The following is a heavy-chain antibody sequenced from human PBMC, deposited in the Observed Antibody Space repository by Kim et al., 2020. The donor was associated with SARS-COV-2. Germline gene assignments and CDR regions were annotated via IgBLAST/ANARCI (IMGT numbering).Heavy chain of an antibody. CDR3: ARDLRGVAGVFDY. CDR2: ISSSSSYI. J-gene: IGHJ4*02. V-gene: IGHV3-21*01. Sequence: GGSLRLSCAASGFTFSSYSMNWVRQAPGKGLEWVSSISSSSSYIYYADSVKGRFTISRDNAKNSLYLQMNSLRAEDTAVYYCARDLRGVAGVFDYWGQGTLVTVSS. D-gene: IGHD6-19*01. CDR1: GFTFSSYS.